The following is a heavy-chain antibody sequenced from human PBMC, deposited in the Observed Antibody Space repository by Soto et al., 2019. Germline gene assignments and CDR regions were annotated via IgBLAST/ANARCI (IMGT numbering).Heavy chain of an antibody. V-gene: IGHV3-30*18. CDR3: AKARSSFLMTCGGCQD. CDR2: ISYDGSNK. Sequence: QVQLVESGGGVVQPGRSLRLSCAASGFTFSSYGMHWVRQAPGKGLEWVAVISYDGSNKYYADSVKGRFTISRDNSKNHLYLQVNSLRAEDTAVYYCAKARSSFLMTCGGCQDWGQGTLVTVSS. D-gene: IGHD3-16*01. J-gene: IGHJ4*02. CDR1: GFTFSSYG.